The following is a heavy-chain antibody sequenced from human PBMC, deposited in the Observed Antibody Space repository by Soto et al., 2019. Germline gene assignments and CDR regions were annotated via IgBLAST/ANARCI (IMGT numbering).Heavy chain of an antibody. CDR3: ARSPYYDYVWGSYRTSLAFDY. CDR2: IKQDGSEK. J-gene: IGHJ4*02. Sequence: GGSLRLSCAASGFTFSRYWMSWVRQAPGKGLEWVANIKQDGSEKYYVDSVKGRFTISRDNAKNSLYLQMNSLRAEDTAVYYCARSPYYDYVWGSYRTSLAFDYWGQGTLVTVSS. CDR1: GFTFSRYW. D-gene: IGHD3-16*02. V-gene: IGHV3-7*01.